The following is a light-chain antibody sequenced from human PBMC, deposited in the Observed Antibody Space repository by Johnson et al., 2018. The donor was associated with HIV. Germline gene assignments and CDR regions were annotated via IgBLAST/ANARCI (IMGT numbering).Light chain of an antibody. J-gene: IGLJ1*01. CDR2: DNN. CDR3: GTWDSSLNAYV. CDR1: SSNIESDY. V-gene: IGLV1-51*01. Sequence: QSVLTQPPSVSAAPGQKVDISCSGSSSNIESDYVSWYQQLPGTAPKLLIYDNNKRPSGIPDRFFGSTSGASATLDITGHQTGDEGDYYCGTWDSSLNAYVFGNGTKATV.